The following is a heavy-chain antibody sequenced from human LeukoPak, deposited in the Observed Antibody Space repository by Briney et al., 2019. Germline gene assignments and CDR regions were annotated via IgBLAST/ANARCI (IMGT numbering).Heavy chain of an antibody. CDR3: ARDQMNY. D-gene: IGHD5-24*01. J-gene: IGHJ4*02. Sequence: GGSLRLSCTACGFTFSRNYMLWVRQAPGKGLEWVSLIFSNGDTHYADTVKGRFTISRDTSKNTVSLQMNILRGEDTAIYYCARDQMNYWGQETLVTVSS. V-gene: IGHV3-53*01. CDR1: GFTFSRNY. CDR2: IFSNGDT.